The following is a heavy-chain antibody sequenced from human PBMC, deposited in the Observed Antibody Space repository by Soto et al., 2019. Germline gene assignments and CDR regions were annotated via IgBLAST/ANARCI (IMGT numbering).Heavy chain of an antibody. Sequence: GASVKVSCKASGYTFTNFAISWVRQAPGQGLEWMGWINPNNGDTDYAQKFQGRVTLTRDTSIRTVYLELSSLISDDTAVYYCARGKDIVLPGPNWFDPWGQGTLVTVSS. V-gene: IGHV1-8*02. J-gene: IGHJ5*02. CDR3: ARGKDIVLPGPNWFDP. D-gene: IGHD2-8*02. CDR2: INPNNGDT. CDR1: GYTFTNFA.